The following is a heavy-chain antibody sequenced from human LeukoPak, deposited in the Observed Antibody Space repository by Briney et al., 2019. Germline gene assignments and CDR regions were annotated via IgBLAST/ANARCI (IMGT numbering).Heavy chain of an antibody. D-gene: IGHD6-19*01. CDR3: ARENTAGIEN. J-gene: IGHJ4*02. CDR1: GFTFSRYE. Sequence: GGSLRLSCAASGFTFSRYEMNWVRQAPGKGLEWVSYISSSGSTIYYADSVKGRFTISRDNAKNSLYLQMNSLRAEDTAVYYCARENTAGIENWGQGTLVTVSS. CDR2: ISSSGSTI. V-gene: IGHV3-48*03.